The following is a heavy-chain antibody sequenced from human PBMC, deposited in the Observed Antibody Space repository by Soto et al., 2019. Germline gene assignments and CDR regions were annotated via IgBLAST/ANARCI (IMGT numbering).Heavy chain of an antibody. CDR3: AKGGWYGSMSPSDC. V-gene: IGHV3-30*18. J-gene: IGHJ4*02. CDR1: GFSLSSSD. Sequence: QVQLVESGGGVVQPGRSLRLSCAASGFSLSSSDMHWVLQAPGKGPEWVAVMSYDGDRQSYADSVRGRFSVSRDISKSALYLQMSSLSTEDTATYYCAKGGWYGSMSPSDCWGQGTQVTVSS. D-gene: IGHD6-19*01. CDR2: MSYDGDRQ.